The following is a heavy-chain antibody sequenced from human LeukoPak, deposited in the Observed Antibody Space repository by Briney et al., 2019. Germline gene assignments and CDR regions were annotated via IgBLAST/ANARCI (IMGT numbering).Heavy chain of an antibody. V-gene: IGHV3-53*01. J-gene: IGHJ2*01. CDR1: GFTVSSNY. D-gene: IGHD6-13*01. Sequence: GGSLRLSCAAPGFTVSSNYMYWVRQAPGKGLEWVSVIYTDENTDYADSVKGRFTISRDNSKNTLYLQMNSLRVDDTAVYYCAREGNSSSGYWYFDLWGRGTLVTVSS. CDR3: AREGNSSSGYWYFDL. CDR2: IYTDENT.